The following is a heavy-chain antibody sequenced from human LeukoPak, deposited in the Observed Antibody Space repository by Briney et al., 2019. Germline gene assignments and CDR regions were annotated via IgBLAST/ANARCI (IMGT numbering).Heavy chain of an antibody. V-gene: IGHV3-7*01. J-gene: IGHJ4*02. D-gene: IGHD4-17*01. CDR2: IKQGGSEK. Sequence: PGGSLRLSCAASGFTFSSHWMTWVRQGPGKGLEWVAPIKQGGSEKFYADSVKGRCTVSRDDAKNSLFLQMNSLSADDTAVYYCARGPDYGARADFLDSWGQGIKVTVSS. CDR1: GFTFSSHW. CDR3: ARGPDYGARADFLDS.